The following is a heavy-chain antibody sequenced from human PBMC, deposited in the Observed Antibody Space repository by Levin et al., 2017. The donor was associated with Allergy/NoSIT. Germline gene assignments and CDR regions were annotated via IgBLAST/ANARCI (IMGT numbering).Heavy chain of an antibody. CDR2: ISNNGGRT. V-gene: IGHV3-64D*06. CDR1: GFTFNKNT. J-gene: IGHJ4*02. Sequence: GESLKISCSASGFTFNKNTMQWVRQAPGKGLEHVSAISNNGGRTYYTDSVKGRFTISRDNSKNTLYLQMSSLRPEDTGMYYCVKNGDYGELGDWGQGTLVTVSS. D-gene: IGHD4-17*01. CDR3: VKNGDYGELGD.